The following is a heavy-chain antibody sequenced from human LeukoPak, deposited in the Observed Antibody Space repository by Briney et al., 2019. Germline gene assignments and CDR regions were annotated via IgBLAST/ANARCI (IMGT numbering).Heavy chain of an antibody. CDR3: AKDSWEQQRGYLDY. V-gene: IGHV3-23*01. J-gene: IGHJ4*02. Sequence: GGSLRLSCAASGFTFSSYAMSWVRQAPGKGLEWVSAISGSGGSTYYADSVKGRFTISRDNSKNTLYLQMNSLRAEDTAVYYCAKDSWEQQRGYLDYWGQGTLVTVSS. D-gene: IGHD6-13*01. CDR2: ISGSGGST. CDR1: GFTFSSYA.